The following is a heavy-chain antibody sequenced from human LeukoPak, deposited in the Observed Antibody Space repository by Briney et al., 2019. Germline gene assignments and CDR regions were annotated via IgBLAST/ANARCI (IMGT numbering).Heavy chain of an antibody. Sequence: HGGSLRLSCAASGFTFSSYWMHWVRQAPGKRLVWVSRINTDGSSTSYADSVKGRFTISRDNAKNTLYLQMNSLRAEDTAVYYCARDPRPITIFGVVGFDYWGQGTLVTVSS. V-gene: IGHV3-74*01. CDR3: ARDPRPITIFGVVGFDY. CDR2: INTDGSST. D-gene: IGHD3-3*01. J-gene: IGHJ4*02. CDR1: GFTFSSYW.